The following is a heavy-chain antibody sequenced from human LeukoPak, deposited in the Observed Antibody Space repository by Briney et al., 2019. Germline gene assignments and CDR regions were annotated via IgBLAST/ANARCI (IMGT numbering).Heavy chain of an antibody. CDR2: IYSGGST. V-gene: IGHV3-53*01. CDR1: GFTVSSNY. Sequence: GGSLRLSCAASGFTVSSNYMSWVRRAPGKGLEWVSVIYSGGSTYYADSVKGRFTISRDNSKNTLYLQMSSLRAEDTAVYYCARDSRYCSSTSCYTDYYYGMDVWGQGTTVTVSS. D-gene: IGHD2-2*02. J-gene: IGHJ6*02. CDR3: ARDSRYCSSTSCYTDYYYGMDV.